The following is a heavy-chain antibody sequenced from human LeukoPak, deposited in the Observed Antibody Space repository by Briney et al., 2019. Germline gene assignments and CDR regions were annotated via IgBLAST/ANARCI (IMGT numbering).Heavy chain of an antibody. CDR2: ISSSGSTI. J-gene: IGHJ4*02. Sequence: GGSLRLSCAASGFTFSSYEMNWVRKAPGKGLEWVSYISSSGSTIYYADSVKGRFTISRDNAKNSLYLQMNSLRAEDTAVYYCARDHQGGSYSIFDYWGQGTLVTVSS. D-gene: IGHD1-26*01. CDR3: ARDHQGGSYSIFDY. CDR1: GFTFSSYE. V-gene: IGHV3-48*03.